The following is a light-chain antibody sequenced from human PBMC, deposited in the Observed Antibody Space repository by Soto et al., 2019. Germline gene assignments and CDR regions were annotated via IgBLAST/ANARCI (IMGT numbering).Light chain of an antibody. CDR3: QQYNEWPET. CDR2: GAT. J-gene: IGKJ1*01. V-gene: IGKV3-15*01. Sequence: EIVMTQSPATLSVSPGERVTLSCTARQSVSGNLAGYQQKPGQHPRLLIFGATTRAPDVHARFSGSGSATEFTLTINNLQSRDSAVYYCQQYNEWPETFGPGTKVDIK. CDR1: QSVSGN.